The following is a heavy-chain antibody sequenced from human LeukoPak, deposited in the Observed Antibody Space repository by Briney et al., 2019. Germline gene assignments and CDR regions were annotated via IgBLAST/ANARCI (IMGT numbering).Heavy chain of an antibody. J-gene: IGHJ4*02. CDR3: ARALANGSGYS. D-gene: IGHD3-10*01. V-gene: IGHV4-61*02. Sequence: PSETLSLTCTVSGGSISSGSYYWSWIRQPAGKGLEWIGRIYTSGSTNYNPSLKSRVTISVDTSKNQFSLKLSSVTAADTAVYYCARALANGSGYSWGQGTLVTVSS. CDR2: IYTSGST. CDR1: GGSISSGSYY.